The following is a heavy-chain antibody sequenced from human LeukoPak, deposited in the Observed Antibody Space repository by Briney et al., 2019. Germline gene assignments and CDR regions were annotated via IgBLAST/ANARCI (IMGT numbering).Heavy chain of an antibody. CDR2: IYLDDSDT. V-gene: IGHV5-51*01. CDR1: GYKFTSPW. Sequence: GESLKISCKASGYKFTSPWIAWVRQMPGKGLEWMAIIYLDDSDTRYSPSFQGQVTISADKSISSAYLQWSSLKTSDTATYYCARHYCGLDVWGQGTTVTVSS. J-gene: IGHJ6*02. CDR3: ARHYCGLDV.